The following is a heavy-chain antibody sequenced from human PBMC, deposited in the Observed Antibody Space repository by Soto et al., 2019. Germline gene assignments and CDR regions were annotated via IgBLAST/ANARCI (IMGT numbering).Heavy chain of an antibody. J-gene: IGHJ2*01. CDR1: GFTFSDYY. V-gene: IGHV3-11*01. Sequence: QVQLVESGGGLVKPGGSLRLSCAASGFTFSDYYMSWIRQAPGKGLEWVSYITSSGRSIYSADSVKGRFTISRDNAKNSLYLQMNSLGAEDTAVYYGARGPDKLRFLEWPLSWYFDLWGRGTLVSVSS. CDR2: ITSSGRSI. D-gene: IGHD3-3*01. CDR3: ARGPDKLRFLEWPLSWYFDL.